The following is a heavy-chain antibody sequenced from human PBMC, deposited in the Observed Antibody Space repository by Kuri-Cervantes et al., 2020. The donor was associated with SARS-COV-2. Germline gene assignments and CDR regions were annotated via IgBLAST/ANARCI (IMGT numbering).Heavy chain of an antibody. D-gene: IGHD3-16*02. CDR2: IWYDGSNE. V-gene: IGHV3-33*08. J-gene: IGHJ4*02. CDR3: ARDTVRGVIRYYFDY. CDR1: GFTFSSYG. Sequence: GGSLRLSCAASGFTFSSYGMHWVRQAPGKGLEWVAVIWYDGSNEYYADSVKGRFTISRDNSKNTLYLQMNSLRAEDTAVYYCARDTVRGVIRYYFDYWGQGTLVTVSS.